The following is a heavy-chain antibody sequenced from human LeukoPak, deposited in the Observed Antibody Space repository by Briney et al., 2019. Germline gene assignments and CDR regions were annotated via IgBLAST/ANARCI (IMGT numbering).Heavy chain of an antibody. CDR2: ISWNSGSI. Sequence: GGSLRLSCAASGFTFDDYAMHWVRQAPGEGLGWVSGISWNSGSIGYADSVKGRFTISRDNAKNSLYLQMNSLRAEDMALYYCARRSGDDAFYIWGQGTMVTVSS. CDR3: ARRSGDDAFYI. CDR1: GFTFDDYA. V-gene: IGHV3-9*03. J-gene: IGHJ3*02. D-gene: IGHD3-10*01.